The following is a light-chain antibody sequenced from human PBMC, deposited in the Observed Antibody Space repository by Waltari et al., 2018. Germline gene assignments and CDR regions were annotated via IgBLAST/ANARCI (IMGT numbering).Light chain of an antibody. CDR2: DAS. V-gene: IGKV3-15*01. CDR3: QQYNVWPPIT. J-gene: IGKJ5*01. Sequence: EVLMTQSPATLSVSPGERATISCRASQGIYTNLAWYQQQPDQSPRLLIYDASTRASGTPARFSGSGSGTEFTLTIGSLQSEDSAIYICQQYNVWPPITFGQGTRLEIK. CDR1: QGIYTN.